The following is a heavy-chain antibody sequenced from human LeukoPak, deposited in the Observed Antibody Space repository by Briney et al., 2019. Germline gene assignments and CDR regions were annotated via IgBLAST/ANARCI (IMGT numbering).Heavy chain of an antibody. J-gene: IGHJ1*01. D-gene: IGHD2-21*01. V-gene: IGHV1-46*01. CDR1: GYTFTSYY. Sequence: ASVKVSCKASGYTFTSYYMHWVRQAPGQGLEWMGIINPSCGGTSYAQKFQGRVTMTRDTSTSTVYMELSSLRSEDTAVYYCAGSREEDTAYCGGDCFPFQHWGQGTLVTVSS. CDR2: INPSCGGT. CDR3: AGSREEDTAYCGGDCFPFQH.